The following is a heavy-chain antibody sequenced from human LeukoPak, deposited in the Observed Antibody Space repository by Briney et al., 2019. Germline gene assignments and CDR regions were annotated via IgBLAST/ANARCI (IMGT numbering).Heavy chain of an antibody. J-gene: IGHJ4*02. CDR3: QVRGVSSNPSDY. CDR1: GYSISSGYY. D-gene: IGHD3-10*01. CDR2: IYHSGST. V-gene: IGHV4-38-2*01. Sequence: SETLSLTCAVSGYSISSGYYWGWIRQPPGKGLEWIGSIYHSGSTYYNPSLKSRVTISVDTSKNQFSLKLSSVTAADTAVYYCQVRGVSSNPSDYWGQGTLVTVPS.